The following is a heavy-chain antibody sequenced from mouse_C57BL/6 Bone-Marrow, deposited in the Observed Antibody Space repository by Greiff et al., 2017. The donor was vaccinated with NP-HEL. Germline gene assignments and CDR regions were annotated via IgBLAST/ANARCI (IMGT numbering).Heavy chain of an antibody. Sequence: EVQVVESGEGLVKPGGSLKLSCAASGFTFSSYAMSWVRQTPEKRLEWVAYISSGGDYIYYADTVKGRFTISRDNARNTLYLQMSSLKSEDTAMDYCTRHITTVVATDWYFDVWGTGTTVTVSS. D-gene: IGHD1-1*01. V-gene: IGHV5-9-1*02. CDR1: GFTFSSYA. CDR2: ISSGGDYI. CDR3: TRHITTVVATDWYFDV. J-gene: IGHJ1*03.